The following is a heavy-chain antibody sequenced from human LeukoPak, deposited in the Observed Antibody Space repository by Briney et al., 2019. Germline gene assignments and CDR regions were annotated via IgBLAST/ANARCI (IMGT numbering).Heavy chain of an antibody. CDR3: ARGGSYLSAFDI. Sequence: GGSLRLSCAASGFTFSNYGMHWVRQAPGKGLEWVAVKSYDGSNKYYADSVKGRFTISRDNSKNTLYLQMNSLRAEGTAVYYCARGGSYLSAFDIWGQGTMVTVSS. J-gene: IGHJ3*02. D-gene: IGHD1-26*01. V-gene: IGHV3-30*03. CDR2: KSYDGSNK. CDR1: GFTFSNYG.